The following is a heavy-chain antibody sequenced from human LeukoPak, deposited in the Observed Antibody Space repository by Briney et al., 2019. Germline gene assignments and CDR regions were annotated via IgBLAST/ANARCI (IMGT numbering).Heavy chain of an antibody. Sequence: PGGSLRLSCAASGFTFSSYSMNWVRQAPGKGLEWVSSISSSSSYIYYADSVKGRFTISRDNAKNSLYLQMHSLRAEDTAVYYCARGMRLYDILTGYYGGAFDYWGQGTLVTVSS. CDR3: ARGMRLYDILTGYYGGAFDY. CDR2: ISSSSSYI. D-gene: IGHD3-9*01. V-gene: IGHV3-21*01. CDR1: GFTFSSYS. J-gene: IGHJ4*02.